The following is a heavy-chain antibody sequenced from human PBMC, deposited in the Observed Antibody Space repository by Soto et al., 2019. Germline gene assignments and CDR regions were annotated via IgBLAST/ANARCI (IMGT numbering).Heavy chain of an antibody. Sequence: PGGSLRLSCAASGFTFSSYAMHWVRQAPGKGLEWVAVISYDGSNKYYADSVKGRFTISRDNSKNTLYLQMNSLRAEDTAVYYCARDRWDYGVYFGNYYYYRLAVWGQGTTVPVSS. CDR1: GFTFSSYA. V-gene: IGHV3-30-3*01. CDR2: ISYDGSNK. D-gene: IGHD4-17*01. CDR3: ARDRWDYGVYFGNYYYYRLAV. J-gene: IGHJ6*02.